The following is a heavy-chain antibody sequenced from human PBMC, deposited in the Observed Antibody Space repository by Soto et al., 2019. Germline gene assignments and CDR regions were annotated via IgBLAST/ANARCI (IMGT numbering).Heavy chain of an antibody. CDR3: AKDSITMVRGVYYGMDV. J-gene: IGHJ6*02. V-gene: IGHV3-30*18. Sequence: GGSLRLSCAASGFTFSSYGMHWVRQAPGKGLEWVAVTSYDGSNKYYADSVKGRFTISRDNSKNTLYLQMNSLRAEDTAVYYCAKDSITMVRGVYYGMDVWGQGATVTVSS. D-gene: IGHD3-10*01. CDR2: TSYDGSNK. CDR1: GFTFSSYG.